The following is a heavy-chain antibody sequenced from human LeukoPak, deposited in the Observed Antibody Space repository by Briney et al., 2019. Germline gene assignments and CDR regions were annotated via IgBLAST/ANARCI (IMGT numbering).Heavy chain of an antibody. J-gene: IGHJ3*02. D-gene: IGHD2-15*01. Sequence: PGESLTLSCTASGFPFSSYDESWVRHAPGKRLEWVSGISGSGGSTHYADSVKDRFTISRDNSKNTLYLQMNSLRAEDTAVYYCAKETVVVVAATPDAFDIWGQGTMVTVSS. CDR2: ISGSGGST. V-gene: IGHV3-23*01. CDR1: GFPFSSYD. CDR3: AKETVVVVAATPDAFDI.